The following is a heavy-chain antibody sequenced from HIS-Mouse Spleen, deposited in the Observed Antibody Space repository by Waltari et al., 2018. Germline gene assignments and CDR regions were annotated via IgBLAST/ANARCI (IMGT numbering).Heavy chain of an antibody. J-gene: IGHJ4*02. D-gene: IGHD1-26*01. CDR3: ARGLVAAGIFDY. CDR2: IYYSGST. CDR1: GGSISSYY. V-gene: IGHV4-59*01. Sequence: QVQLQESGPGLVKPSETLSLTCTVSGGSISSYYWCWIRQPPGKGLEWIGYIYYSGSTNYNPSLKSRITISVDTSKNQFSLKLSSVTAADTAVYYCARGLVAAGIFDYWGQGTLVTVSS.